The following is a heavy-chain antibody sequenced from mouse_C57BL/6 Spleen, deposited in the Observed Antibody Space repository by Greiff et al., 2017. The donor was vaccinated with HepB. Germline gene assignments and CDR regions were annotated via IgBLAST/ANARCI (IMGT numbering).Heavy chain of an antibody. CDR1: GFTFTDYY. Sequence: EVMLVESGGGLVQPGGSLSLSCAASGFTFTDYYMSWVRQPPGKALEWLGFIRNKANGYTTEYSASVKGRFTISRDNSQSILYLQMNALRAEDSATYYCARYTTVLDYGGQGTTLTVSS. V-gene: IGHV7-3*01. CDR2: IRNKANGYTT. D-gene: IGHD1-1*01. J-gene: IGHJ2*01. CDR3: ARYTTVLDY.